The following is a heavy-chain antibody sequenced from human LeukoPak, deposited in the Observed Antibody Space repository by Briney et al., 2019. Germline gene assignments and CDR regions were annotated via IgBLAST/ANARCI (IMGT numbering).Heavy chain of an antibody. Sequence: PSETLSLTCTVSGGSISSYYWSWIRQPPGKGLEWIGYIYYSGSTNYNPSLKSLVTISVDTSKNQFSLKLSSVTAADTAVYYCARERRVGDFDYWGQGTLVSVSS. D-gene: IGHD2-15*01. CDR1: GGSISSYY. V-gene: IGHV4-59*01. CDR3: ARERRVGDFDY. J-gene: IGHJ4*02. CDR2: IYYSGST.